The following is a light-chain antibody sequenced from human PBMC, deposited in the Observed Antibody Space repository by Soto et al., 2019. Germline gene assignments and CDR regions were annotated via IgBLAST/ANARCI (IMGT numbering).Light chain of an antibody. J-gene: IGLJ2*01. V-gene: IGLV2-14*01. Sequence: QSVLTQPASVSGSPGQSITISCTGTSSDIGNYDFVSWYQQVPGTAPKAMIYEVSSRPSGVSNRFSGSKSGNTASLTISGLQAEDEAYYYCSSYTTSTSFILFGGGTKVNVL. CDR1: SSDIGNYDF. CDR3: SSYTTSTSFIL. CDR2: EVS.